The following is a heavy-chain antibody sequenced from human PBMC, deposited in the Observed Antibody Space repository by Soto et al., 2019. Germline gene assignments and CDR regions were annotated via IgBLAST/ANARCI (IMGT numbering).Heavy chain of an antibody. D-gene: IGHD6-19*01. CDR3: ARDPGGVAVAGGCYYYYYGMDV. J-gene: IGHJ6*02. CDR2: TYYRSKWYN. CDR1: GDSVSSNSAA. Sequence: SQTLSLTCAISGDSVSSNSAAWNWIRQSPSRGLEWLGRTYYRSKWYNDYAVSVKSRITINPDTSKNQFSLQLNPVTPEDTAVYYCARDPGGVAVAGGCYYYYYGMDVWGQGTTVTVSS. V-gene: IGHV6-1*01.